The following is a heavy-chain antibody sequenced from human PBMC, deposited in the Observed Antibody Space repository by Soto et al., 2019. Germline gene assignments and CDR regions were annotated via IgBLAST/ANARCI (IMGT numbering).Heavy chain of an antibody. J-gene: IGHJ4*02. CDR3: ARDEAGHSGYDF. CDR1: GFTFSSYA. D-gene: IGHD5-12*01. CDR2: ISYDGSNK. Sequence: GGSLRLSCAASGFTFSSYAMHWVRQAPGKGLEWVAVISYDGSNKYYADSVKGRFTISRDNSKNTLYLQMNSLRAEDTAVYYCARDEAGHSGYDFWGQGTLVTVSS. V-gene: IGHV3-30-3*01.